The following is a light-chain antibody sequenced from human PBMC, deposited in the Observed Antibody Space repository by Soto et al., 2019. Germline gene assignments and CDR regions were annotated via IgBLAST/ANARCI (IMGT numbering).Light chain of an antibody. CDR1: SSNIGARYE. J-gene: IGLJ2*01. CDR2: EDI. CDR3: QSYDSSLSGVV. Sequence: QSVLTQPPSVSGAQGQTVPISCTGSSSNIGARYEVHWYQQLPGTAPKLLIYEDIKRPSGIPDRFSGSKSGASASLAITGLLSEDEAEYYCQSYDSSLSGVVFGGGTKLTVL. V-gene: IGLV1-40*01.